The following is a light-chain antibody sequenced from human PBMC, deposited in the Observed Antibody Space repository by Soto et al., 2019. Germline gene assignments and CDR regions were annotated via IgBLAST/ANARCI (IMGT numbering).Light chain of an antibody. J-gene: IGKJ2*01. V-gene: IGKV1-6*01. CDR1: QGIRNE. Sequence: AIQMTQSPSSLSASVGDRVTITCRASQGIRNELGWYQQKPGKAPKLLIYGASSLQSGVPSRFSGSGSGTDFTLTISSLQSGDFATYYCLQDYNYPYTFGQGTKLEIK. CDR2: GAS. CDR3: LQDYNYPYT.